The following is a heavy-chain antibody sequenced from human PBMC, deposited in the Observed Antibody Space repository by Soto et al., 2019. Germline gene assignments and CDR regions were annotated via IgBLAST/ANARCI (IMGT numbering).Heavy chain of an antibody. J-gene: IGHJ4*02. Sequence: PGGSLRLTCVASGFTFSSYAMSWVRQAPGKGMEWVSGISDSGGSTYYADSVKGRFTISRDNSKNTPYLQMNSLRAEDTALYYCARNAPYYYDHWGQGIQVTVSS. V-gene: IGHV3-23*01. CDR1: GFTFSSYA. CDR3: ARNAPYYYDH. CDR2: ISDSGGST. D-gene: IGHD3-22*01.